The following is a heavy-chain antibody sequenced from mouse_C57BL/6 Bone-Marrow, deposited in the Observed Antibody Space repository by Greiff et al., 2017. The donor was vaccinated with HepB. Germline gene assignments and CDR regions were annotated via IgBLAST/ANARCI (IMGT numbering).Heavy chain of an antibody. CDR1: GYAFSSYW. Sequence: QVQLKQSGAELVKPGASVKISCKASGYAFSSYWMNWVKQRPGKGLEWIGQIYPGDGDTNYNGKFKGKATLTADKSSSTAYMQLSSLTSEDSAVYFCARGHMITKILYYFDYWGQGTTLTVSS. D-gene: IGHD2-4*01. CDR2: IYPGDGDT. J-gene: IGHJ2*01. CDR3: ARGHMITKILYYFDY. V-gene: IGHV1-80*01.